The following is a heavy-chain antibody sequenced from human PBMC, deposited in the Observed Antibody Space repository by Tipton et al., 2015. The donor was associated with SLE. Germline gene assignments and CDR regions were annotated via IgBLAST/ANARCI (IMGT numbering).Heavy chain of an antibody. CDR3: ARLRVISYYFDY. CDR2: IYYRGST. J-gene: IGHJ4*02. CDR1: GGSISSSSYY. D-gene: IGHD2-21*01. Sequence: TLSLTCTVSGGSISSSSYYWGWIRQPPGKGLEWIGSIYYRGSTYYNPSLKSRVTISVDTSKNQFSLKLSPVTAADTAVYYCARLRVISYYFDYWGQGTLVTVSS. V-gene: IGHV4-39*07.